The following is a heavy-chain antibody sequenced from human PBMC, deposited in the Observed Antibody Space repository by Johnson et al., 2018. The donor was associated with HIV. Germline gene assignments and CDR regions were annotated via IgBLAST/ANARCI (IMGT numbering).Heavy chain of an antibody. J-gene: IGHJ3*02. CDR3: ARYQLGGDAFDI. Sequence: VQLVESGGGVVRPGGSLRLSCAASGFTFDDHGMSWVRQAPGKGLDWVSGINWNGGSTYYADSVKGRFTISRDNSKNTLYLQMNSLRAEDTAVYYCARYQLGGDAFDIWGQGTMVTVSS. CDR2: INWNGGST. V-gene: IGHV3-20*04. CDR1: GFTFDDHG. D-gene: IGHD7-27*01.